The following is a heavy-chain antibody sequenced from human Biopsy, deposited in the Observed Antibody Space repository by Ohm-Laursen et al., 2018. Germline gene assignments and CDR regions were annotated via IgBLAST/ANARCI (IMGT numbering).Heavy chain of an antibody. Sequence: SLRLSCTASGFIFSDYGMHWVRQAPWKGLEWVSGTSGSSNNIIYADSVRGRFTISRDNAKSSLYLEMNSLRSEDTAFYYCTKRRTAVRPFDSWGHGTLVTVSS. V-gene: IGHV3-9*01. CDR3: TKRRTAVRPFDS. D-gene: IGHD6-25*01. CDR1: GFIFSDYG. CDR2: TSGSSNNI. J-gene: IGHJ4*01.